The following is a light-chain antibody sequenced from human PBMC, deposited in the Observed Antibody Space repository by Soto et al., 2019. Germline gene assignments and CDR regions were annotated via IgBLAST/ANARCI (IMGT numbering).Light chain of an antibody. CDR1: QDISNY. Sequence: DIQMTQSPSSLSASVGDRVTITCQASQDISNYLNWYQQKPGKAPKLLIYDASNLETGVPSRFSGSGSGTDFTFTISSLQPEDIATYYCQPYDNLPAYTFGQGTKLEIK. CDR3: QPYDNLPAYT. CDR2: DAS. J-gene: IGKJ2*01. V-gene: IGKV1-33*01.